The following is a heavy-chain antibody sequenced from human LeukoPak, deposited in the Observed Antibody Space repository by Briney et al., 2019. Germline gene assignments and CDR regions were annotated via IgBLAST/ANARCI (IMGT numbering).Heavy chain of an antibody. V-gene: IGHV4-34*01. CDR2: INHSGST. CDR3: ARSTPGYDSSGYLYYFDY. CDR1: GGSFSGYY. Sequence: KPSETLSLTCAVYGGSFSGYYWSWIRQPPGKGLEWIGEINHSGSTNYNPSLKSRVTISVDTSKNQFSLKLSSVTAADTAVYYCARSTPGYDSSGYLYYFDYWGQGTLVTVSS. J-gene: IGHJ4*02. D-gene: IGHD3-22*01.